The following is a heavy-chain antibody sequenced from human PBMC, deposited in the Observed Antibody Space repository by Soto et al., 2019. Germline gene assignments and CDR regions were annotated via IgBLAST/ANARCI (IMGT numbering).Heavy chain of an antibody. CDR3: AKDLPYYDFWSGYYFSYYGMDV. V-gene: IGHV3-30*18. CDR2: ISYDGSNK. Sequence: SCAASGFTFSSYGMHWVRQAPGKGLEWVAVISYDGSNKYYADSVKGRFTISRDNSKNTLYLQMNSLRAEDTAVYYCAKDLPYYDFWSGYYFSYYGMDVWGQGTTVTVSS. CDR1: GFTFSSYG. D-gene: IGHD3-3*01. J-gene: IGHJ6*02.